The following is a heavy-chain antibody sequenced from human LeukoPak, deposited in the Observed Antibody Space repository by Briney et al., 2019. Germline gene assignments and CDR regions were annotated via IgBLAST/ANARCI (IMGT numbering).Heavy chain of an antibody. V-gene: IGHV3-66*01. J-gene: IGHJ6*02. CDR1: GFIFSNFY. CDR2: IYSGGST. Sequence: GGSLRLSCEASGFIFSNFYMAWIRQAPGKGLEWVSVIYSGGSTYYADSVKGRFTISRDNSKNTLYLQMNSLRAEDTAVYYCARAVGDVWGQGTTVTVSS. CDR3: ARAVGDV.